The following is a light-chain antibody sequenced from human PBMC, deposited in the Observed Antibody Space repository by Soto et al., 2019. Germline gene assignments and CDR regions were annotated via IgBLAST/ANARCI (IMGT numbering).Light chain of an antibody. J-gene: IGKJ1*01. CDR1: QSISSW. V-gene: IGKV1-5*03. Sequence: DIQMTQSPSTLSASVGDRVTITCRASQSISSWLDWYQQKPGKAPKLLIYKASSLESGVPSRFSGSGSGTEFTLTISSLQPDDFANYYCQQYNSYSRTFGQGTKVEIK. CDR3: QQYNSYSRT. CDR2: KAS.